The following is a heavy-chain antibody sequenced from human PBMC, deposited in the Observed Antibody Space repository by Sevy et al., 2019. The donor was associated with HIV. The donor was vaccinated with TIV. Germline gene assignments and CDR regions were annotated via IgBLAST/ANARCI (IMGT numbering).Heavy chain of an antibody. D-gene: IGHD3-10*01. Sequence: LLLTCAASGFTFSTYAMTWVRQAPGKGLEWVSVISFSGGSTYYADSVKGRFTISRDNSRNTLYLQMISLRAEETAVYYCAKDRVSGTYYTGDFDYWGQGTLVTVSS. CDR2: ISFSGGST. V-gene: IGHV3-23*01. CDR3: AKDRVSGTYYTGDFDY. CDR1: GFTFSTYA. J-gene: IGHJ4*02.